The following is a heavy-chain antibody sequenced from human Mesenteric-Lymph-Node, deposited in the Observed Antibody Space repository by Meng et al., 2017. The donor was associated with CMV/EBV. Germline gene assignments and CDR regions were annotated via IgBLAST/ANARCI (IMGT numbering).Heavy chain of an antibody. CDR1: GYTFTSYG. J-gene: IGHJ4*02. CDR3: ARGIVGATHDF. Sequence: LSCVVSGYTFTSYGFNWVRQAPGKGLEWVAFIQYDGSNKDYAESVKGRFTISRDNSKNTVYLQMNSLRPEDTALYYCARGIVGATHDFWGQGTLVTVSS. V-gene: IGHV3-30*02. D-gene: IGHD1-26*01. CDR2: IQYDGSNK.